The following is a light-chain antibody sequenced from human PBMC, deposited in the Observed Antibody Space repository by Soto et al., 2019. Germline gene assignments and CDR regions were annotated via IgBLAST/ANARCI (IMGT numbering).Light chain of an antibody. CDR3: SSYTSSNTRV. CDR2: DVS. J-gene: IGLJ1*01. V-gene: IGLV2-14*01. Sequence: QSALTQPASVSGSPGQSITISCTGTSSDVGGYNYVSWYQQHPGKAPKLMIYDVSNRPSGVSNRFSGSKSGNTASLTISGLQAEDEADYYSSSYTSSNTRVFGTGTKLTVL. CDR1: SSDVGGYNY.